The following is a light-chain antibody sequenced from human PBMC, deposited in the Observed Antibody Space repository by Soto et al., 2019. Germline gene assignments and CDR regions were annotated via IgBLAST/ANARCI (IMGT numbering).Light chain of an antibody. CDR1: ETLXXXY. CDR2: GAS. CDR3: QQYGSAPYT. V-gene: IGKV3-20*01. Sequence: EIVLTQSPGTLSLSPGERATLFCRTSETLXXXYLAWYQQKPGQAPRLLIYGASRRATGIPVRFSGGGSGTDFTLTISRLEPEDFGVYYCQQYGSAPYTFGQETKLEIK. J-gene: IGKJ2*01.